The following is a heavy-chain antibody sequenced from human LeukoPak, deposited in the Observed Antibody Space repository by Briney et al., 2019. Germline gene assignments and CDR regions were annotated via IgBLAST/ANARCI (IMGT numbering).Heavy chain of an antibody. CDR1: GGSITSGGYF. CDR2: ISNSGST. CDR3: ARDSGSCSGGSCYYYYGMDV. V-gene: IGHV4-31*03. D-gene: IGHD2-15*01. J-gene: IGHJ6*02. Sequence: SQTLSLTCTVSGGSITSGGYFWSWIRQHPGKALKSIGHISNSGSTNYNPSLKSRVTISVDTSKNQFSLKLSSVTAADTAVYYCARDSGSCSGGSCYYYYGMDVWGQGTTVTVSS.